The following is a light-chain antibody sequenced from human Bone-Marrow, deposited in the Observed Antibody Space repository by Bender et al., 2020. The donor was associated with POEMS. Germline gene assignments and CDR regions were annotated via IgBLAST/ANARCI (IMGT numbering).Light chain of an antibody. CDR1: STDVGRYNL. Sequence: QSALTQPASVSGSPGQSITISCTGTSTDVGRYNLVSWYQQHPDKAPRLIIYEGSERPLGVSNRFSGSKSGNTASLTISGLQPEDEADYYCCSSAPSDTFVFGGGTKLTVL. J-gene: IGLJ2*01. CDR2: EGS. CDR3: CSSAPSDTFV. V-gene: IGLV2-23*03.